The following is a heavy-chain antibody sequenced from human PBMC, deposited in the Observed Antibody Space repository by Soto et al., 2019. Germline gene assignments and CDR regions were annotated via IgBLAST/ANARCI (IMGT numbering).Heavy chain of an antibody. CDR2: MNPNSGNT. Sequence: GASVKVSCKASGYTFTSYDINWVRQATGQGLEWMGWMNPNSGNTGYAQKFQGRVTMTRNTSIRTAYMELSSLRSEDTAGYYCARGQHYYYDSSGYYEAFDIWGQGTMVTVSS. D-gene: IGHD3-22*01. CDR3: ARGQHYYYDSSGYYEAFDI. J-gene: IGHJ3*02. CDR1: GYTFTSYD. V-gene: IGHV1-8*01.